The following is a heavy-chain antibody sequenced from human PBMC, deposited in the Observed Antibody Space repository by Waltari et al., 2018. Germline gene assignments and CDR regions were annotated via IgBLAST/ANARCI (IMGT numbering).Heavy chain of an antibody. CDR3: ARSPKYSSSFSQDY. D-gene: IGHD6-6*01. V-gene: IGHV4-34*01. J-gene: IGHJ4*02. CDR1: GGSFSGYY. CDR2: INHSGST. Sequence: QVQLQQWGAGLLKPSETLSLTCAVYGGSFSGYYWSWIRQPPGKGLEWIGEINHSGSTNYNPSLKSRVTISVDTSKNQFSLKLSSVTAADTAVYYCARSPKYSSSFSQDYWGQGTLVTVSS.